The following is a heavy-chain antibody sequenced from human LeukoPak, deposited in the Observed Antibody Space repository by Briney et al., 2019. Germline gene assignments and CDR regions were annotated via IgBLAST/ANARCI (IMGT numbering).Heavy chain of an antibody. CDR2: INHSGNT. Sequence: SETLSLTCAVYGGSFSGYYWSWIRQPPGKGLEWIGEINHSGNTNYNPSLKSRVTISVDTSKNQFSLKLSSVTAADTAVYYCARGHSSSSYYYYYMDVWGKGTTVTVSS. J-gene: IGHJ6*03. V-gene: IGHV4-34*01. CDR3: ARGHSSSSYYYYYMDV. CDR1: GGSFSGYY. D-gene: IGHD6-6*01.